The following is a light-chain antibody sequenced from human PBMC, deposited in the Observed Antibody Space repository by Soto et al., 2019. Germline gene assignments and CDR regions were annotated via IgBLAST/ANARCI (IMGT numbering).Light chain of an antibody. CDR1: QSVSSSY. J-gene: IGKJ1*01. CDR3: QQYDRSPPWT. Sequence: EIVLTQSPGTLSLSPGERATLFCRASQSVSSSYLAWYQQKPGQAPRLLIYGASSRATGIPDRFSGSGSGTDFTLTISRLEPEDFAVYFCQQYDRSPPWTFGQGTKVEIK. V-gene: IGKV3-20*01. CDR2: GAS.